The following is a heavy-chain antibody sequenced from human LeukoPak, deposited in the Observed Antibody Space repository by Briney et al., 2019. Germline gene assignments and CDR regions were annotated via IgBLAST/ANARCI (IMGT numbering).Heavy chain of an antibody. CDR2: IRQDGSEK. J-gene: IGHJ4*02. V-gene: IGHV3-7*03. D-gene: IGHD2-21*01. CDR1: GFTFSSYW. Sequence: PGGSLRLSCAASGFTFSSYWMGWVRQAPGKGLEWVATIRQDGSEKHYVDSVEGRFTVSRDNAENSLHLQMSNLRAEDTAIYYCVRGCGRASCPYYFDFWGQGALVTVFS. CDR3: VRGCGRASCPYYFDF.